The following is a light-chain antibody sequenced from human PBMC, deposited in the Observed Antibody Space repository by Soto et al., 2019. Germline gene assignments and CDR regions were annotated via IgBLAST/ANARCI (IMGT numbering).Light chain of an antibody. CDR1: QSVGSSN. Sequence: EIVLTQSPGTLSLSLGERSTLSCRASQSVGSSNLAWYQQKPGQAPRLLVYDASSRATGIPDRFSGSGSGTDFTLTISSLEPDDFAVYYCQQYGSSPFTFGPGTKVDI. V-gene: IGKV3-20*01. CDR3: QQYGSSPFT. J-gene: IGKJ3*01. CDR2: DAS.